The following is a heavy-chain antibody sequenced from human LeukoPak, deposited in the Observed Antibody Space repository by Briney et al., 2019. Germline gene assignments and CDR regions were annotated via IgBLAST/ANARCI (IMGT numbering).Heavy chain of an antibody. CDR3: ARADGSGSYSALGY. CDR1: GDSVSSNSAA. V-gene: IGHV6-1*01. CDR2: TYYRSKWYN. D-gene: IGHD3-10*01. J-gene: IGHJ4*02. Sequence: SQTLSLTCVISGDSVSSNSAAWNWIRQSPSRGLEWLGRTYYRSKWYNDYAVSVKSRITINPDTSKNQFSLQLNPVTPEDTAVYYCARADGSGSYSALGYWGQGTLVTVSS.